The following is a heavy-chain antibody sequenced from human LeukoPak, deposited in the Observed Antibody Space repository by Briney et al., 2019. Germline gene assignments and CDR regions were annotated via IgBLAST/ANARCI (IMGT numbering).Heavy chain of an antibody. CDR2: IIPIFGTA. CDR3: ARESDRNGGFLEWLAGSDAFDI. Sequence: GASVRVSCKTSAYMFTGYYIHWVRQAPGQGLEWMGGIIPIFGTANYAQKFQGRVTITADKSTSTAYMELSSLRSEDTAVYYCARESDRNGGFLEWLAGSDAFDIWGQGTMVTVSS. CDR1: AYMFTGYY. D-gene: IGHD3-3*01. V-gene: IGHV1-69*06. J-gene: IGHJ3*02.